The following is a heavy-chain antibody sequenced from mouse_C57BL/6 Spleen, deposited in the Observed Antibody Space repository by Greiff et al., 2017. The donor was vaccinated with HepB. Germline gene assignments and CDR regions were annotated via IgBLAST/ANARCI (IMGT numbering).Heavy chain of an antibody. Sequence: QVQLQQPGAELVMPGASVKLSCKASGYTFTSYWMHWVKQRPGQGLEWIGEIDPSDSYTNYNQKFKGKSTLTVDKSSSTAYMQLSSLTAEDSAVDYCAREGYKGFAYWGQGTLVTVSA. CDR2: IDPSDSYT. V-gene: IGHV1-69*01. CDR1: GYTFTSYW. D-gene: IGHD1-3*01. CDR3: AREGYKGFAY. J-gene: IGHJ3*01.